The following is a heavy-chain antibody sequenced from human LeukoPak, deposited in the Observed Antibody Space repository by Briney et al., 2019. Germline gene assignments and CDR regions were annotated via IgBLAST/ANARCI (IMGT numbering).Heavy chain of an antibody. V-gene: IGHV3-64*01. CDR1: GFPFSSYA. CDR2: ISSNGGST. Sequence: PGGSLRLSCAASGFPFSSYAMHWVRQAPGKGLEYVSAISSNGGSTYYANSVKGRFTISRDNSKNTLYLQVDSLRAEDMAVYFCARAYPSPDKITCWGQGTLVTVSS. CDR3: ARAYPSPDKITC. D-gene: IGHD1-20*01. J-gene: IGHJ4*02.